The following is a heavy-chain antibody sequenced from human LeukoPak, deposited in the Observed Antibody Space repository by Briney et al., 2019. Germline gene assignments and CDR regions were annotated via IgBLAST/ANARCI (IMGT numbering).Heavy chain of an antibody. D-gene: IGHD2-15*01. V-gene: IGHV3-23*01. CDR2: ISGGGGGT. J-gene: IGHJ5*02. CDR3: AKYYIGYCSGGSCSGGFDP. Sequence: GGSLRLSCTASGFTFNNYAMSWVRQAPGKGLEWVSTISGGGGGTYYADSVKGRFTISRDNSRNTLYLQMNSLRAEDTAVYYRAKYYIGYCSGGSCSGGFDPWGQGTLVTVSS. CDR1: GFTFNNYA.